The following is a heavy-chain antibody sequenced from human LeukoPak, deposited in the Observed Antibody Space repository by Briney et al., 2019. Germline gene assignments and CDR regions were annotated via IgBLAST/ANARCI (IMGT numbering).Heavy chain of an antibody. CDR2: IYYSGST. CDR1: VGSISSYY. J-gene: IGHJ3*02. CDR3: ARETGSGLSSFRTFDI. D-gene: IGHD6-19*01. V-gene: IGHV4-59*01. Sequence: SETLSLTCTLSVGSISSYYWSWIRKPPGKGLEWIGYIYYSGSTNYNPSLKSRVTISVDTSKNQFSLKLSSVTAADTALYYCARETGSGLSSFRTFDIWGQGTMVTVSS.